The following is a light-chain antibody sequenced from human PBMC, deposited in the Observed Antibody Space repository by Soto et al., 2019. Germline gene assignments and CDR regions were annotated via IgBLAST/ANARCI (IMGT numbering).Light chain of an antibody. Sequence: DIQMTQSPSSVSASVVDRVTITCRASQTISSHLNWYQQKPGIAPKLLIYSASSLQSGVPSRFSGSGSGTDFTLTISTLQPEDFATYYCQQYYSTPITFGQGTRLEIK. J-gene: IGKJ5*01. CDR1: QTISSH. V-gene: IGKV1-39*01. CDR2: SAS. CDR3: QQYYSTPIT.